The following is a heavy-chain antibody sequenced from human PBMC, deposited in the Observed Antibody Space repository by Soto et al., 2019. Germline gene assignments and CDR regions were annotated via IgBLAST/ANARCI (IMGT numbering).Heavy chain of an antibody. D-gene: IGHD1-1*01. V-gene: IGHV3-30*18. J-gene: IGHJ4*02. CDR3: AKSVYNWNGGFFDY. CDR2: ISYDGVNK. CDR1: GFTFSTYG. Sequence: QVQLVESGGGVVQPGRSLRLSCAASGFTFSTYGMHWVRQAPGKGLEWVAVISYDGVNKYYADSVKGRFTISRDNSKNRLYLQMNGLRAEDTAVYYCAKSVYNWNGGFFDYWGQGTLVTVSS.